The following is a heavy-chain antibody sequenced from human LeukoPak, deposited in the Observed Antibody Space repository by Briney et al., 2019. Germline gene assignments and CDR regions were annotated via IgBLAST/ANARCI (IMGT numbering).Heavy chain of an antibody. CDR3: ARAGGTMVRSPDVVLNWFDP. D-gene: IGHD3-10*01. Sequence: SETLSLTCTVSGGSISSYYWSWIRQPAGKGLEWIGRIYTSGSTNYNPSLKSRVTISVDKSKNQFSLKLSSVTAADTAVYYCARAGGTMVRSPDVVLNWFDPWGQGTLVTVSS. CDR1: GGSISSYY. V-gene: IGHV4-4*07. CDR2: IYTSGST. J-gene: IGHJ5*02.